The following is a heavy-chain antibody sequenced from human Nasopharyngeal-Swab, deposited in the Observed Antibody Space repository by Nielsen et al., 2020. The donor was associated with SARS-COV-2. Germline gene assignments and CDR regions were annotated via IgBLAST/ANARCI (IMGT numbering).Heavy chain of an antibody. CDR2: ISGSGGRT. CDR3: AKDRDSGDDSEEYYHYYGMDV. Sequence: GEALKISCAAAGFTFSSDAMSWGRQAPGKGLEWVSAISGSGGRTYYADSVKGRFTISRDNSKKTLTLQRNSLRVEDTAIYYCAKDRDSGDDSEEYYHYYGMDVWGQGTTVTVSS. CDR1: GFTFSSDA. D-gene: IGHD5-12*01. J-gene: IGHJ6*02. V-gene: IGHV3-23*01.